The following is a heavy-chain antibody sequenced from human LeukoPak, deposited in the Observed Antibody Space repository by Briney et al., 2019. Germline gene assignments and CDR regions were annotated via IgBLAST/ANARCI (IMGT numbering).Heavy chain of an antibody. CDR3: VREAAATLFDY. D-gene: IGHD1-26*01. Sequence: GGSLRLSCAASGFTFSSYTMNWVRQAPGKGLEWVAAISSSSRDIFYADSVKGRFSISRDNTHNSLSLQMNSLGAEDTAVYYCVREAAATLFDYWGQGTLVTVSS. CDR1: GFTFSSYT. CDR2: ISSSSRDI. V-gene: IGHV3-21*01. J-gene: IGHJ4*02.